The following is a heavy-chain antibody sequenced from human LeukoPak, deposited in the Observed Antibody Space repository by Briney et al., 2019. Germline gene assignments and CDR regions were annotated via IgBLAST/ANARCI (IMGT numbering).Heavy chain of an antibody. J-gene: IGHJ4*02. D-gene: IGHD4-23*01. V-gene: IGHV3-53*01. CDR3: ARRAGGYSHPYDY. CDR1: GFTVSSNY. Sequence: GGSLRLSCVVSGFTVSSNYMSWVRQAPGKGLEWVSLIYSGGSTYYADSVKGRFTISRDNSRNTLYLQMNSLRAEDTAVYYCARRAGGYSHPYDYWGQGTLVTVSS. CDR2: IYSGGST.